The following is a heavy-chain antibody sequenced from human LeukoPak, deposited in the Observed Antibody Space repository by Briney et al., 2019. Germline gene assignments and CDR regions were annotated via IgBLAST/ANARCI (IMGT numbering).Heavy chain of an antibody. CDR1: GFTFSSYS. V-gene: IGHV3-21*04. J-gene: IGHJ5*02. CDR2: ISSSSSYI. D-gene: IGHD6-19*01. Sequence: KAGGSLRLSCAASGFTFSSYSMNWVRQAPGKGLEWVSSISSSSSYIYYADSVKGRFTISRDNAKNSLYLQMNSLRAEDTAVYYCAKDTSRSGWPGNWFDPWGQGTLVTVSS. CDR3: AKDTSRSGWPGNWFDP.